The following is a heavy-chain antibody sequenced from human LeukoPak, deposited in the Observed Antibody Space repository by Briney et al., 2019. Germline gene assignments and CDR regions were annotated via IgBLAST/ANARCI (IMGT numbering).Heavy chain of an antibody. Sequence: ASVKVSCKASGYTFTSYYIHWVRQAPGQGLEWMGIINPIGGTTDYAQKFQGRVTMTRDTSTSTVYMELSSLRSEDTAVYYCARDIEPPGLHFDYWGRGTLVTVSS. CDR2: INPIGGTT. CDR1: GYTFTSYY. J-gene: IGHJ4*02. D-gene: IGHD1-26*01. CDR3: ARDIEPPGLHFDY. V-gene: IGHV1-46*01.